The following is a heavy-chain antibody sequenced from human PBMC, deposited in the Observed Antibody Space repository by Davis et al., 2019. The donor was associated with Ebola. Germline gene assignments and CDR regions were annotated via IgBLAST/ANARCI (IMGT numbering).Heavy chain of an antibody. Sequence: MPSETLSLTCTISGGSFSDYFWSWVRQPPGGGLEWIGYVFRTGTTNYNPSLKSRLTMSVDTSKNQFSLKLNSVTAADTAIYYCARGDFYYGVDVWGQGTTVTVSS. CDR3: ARGDFYYGVDV. V-gene: IGHV4-59*08. CDR2: VFRTGTT. J-gene: IGHJ6*02. CDR1: GGSFSDYF.